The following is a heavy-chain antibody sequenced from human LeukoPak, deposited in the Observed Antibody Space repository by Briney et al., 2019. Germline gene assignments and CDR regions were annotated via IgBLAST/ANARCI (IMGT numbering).Heavy chain of an antibody. CDR3: AIWTSGNY. CDR1: GLTVNDNY. CDR2: MDPTGSQK. V-gene: IGHV3-7*01. Sequence: PGGSLRLSCTLSGLTVNDNYMSWVRQAPGKGLEWVANMDPTGSQKRYVDSVKGRFTISKDNPGASLYLDMHSLRAEDTAIYYCAIWTSGNYWGQGTLVTVSS. D-gene: IGHD1-1*01. J-gene: IGHJ4*02.